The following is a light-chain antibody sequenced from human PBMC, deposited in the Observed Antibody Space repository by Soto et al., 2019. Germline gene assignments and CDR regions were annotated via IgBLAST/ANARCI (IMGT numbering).Light chain of an antibody. CDR3: QQYGSSRT. CDR1: QSVSSY. Sequence: EIVLTQSPGTLSLSPGERATLSCRASQSVSSYLAWYQQKPGQAPRLLFYDASIRATGIPDRFSGSGSGTDFSLTISSLEPEDFAVYYCQQYGSSRTFGQGTKVDI. J-gene: IGKJ1*01. V-gene: IGKV3-20*01. CDR2: DAS.